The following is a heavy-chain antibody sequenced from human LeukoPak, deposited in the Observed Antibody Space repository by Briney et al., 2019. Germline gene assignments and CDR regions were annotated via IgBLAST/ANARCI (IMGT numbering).Heavy chain of an antibody. D-gene: IGHD3-10*01. Sequence: GGSLRLSCAASGFTFSSYAMSWVRQAPGKGLEWVSAISGSGGSTYYADSVKGRFTISRDNSKNTLYLQMNSLRAEDTAVYYCAKELAYYYGSGSYYPLDYWGQGTLVTVSS. CDR1: GFTFSSYA. CDR3: AKELAYYYGSGSYYPLDY. V-gene: IGHV3-23*01. CDR2: ISGSGGST. J-gene: IGHJ4*02.